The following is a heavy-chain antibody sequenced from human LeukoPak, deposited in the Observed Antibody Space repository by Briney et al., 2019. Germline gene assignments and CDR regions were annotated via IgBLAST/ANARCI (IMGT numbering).Heavy chain of an antibody. CDR3: ARESHYYDSSGFLYYYGMDV. Sequence: ASVKVSCKASGYTFTSYGIGWVRQAPGQGLEWMGWVSVYNGNPNYAEKLQGRVTMTTDTSTSTAYMELRSLRSDDTAVYYCARESHYYDSSGFLYYYGMDVWGQGTTVTVSS. CDR1: GYTFTSYG. V-gene: IGHV1-18*01. J-gene: IGHJ6*02. D-gene: IGHD3-22*01. CDR2: VSVYNGNP.